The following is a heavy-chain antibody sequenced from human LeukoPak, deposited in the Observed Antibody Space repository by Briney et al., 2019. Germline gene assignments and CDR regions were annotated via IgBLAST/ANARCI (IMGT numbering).Heavy chain of an antibody. D-gene: IGHD2-8*01. Sequence: PGGSLRLSCAASGFTFSNCAMSWVRQAPGKGLEWVSATSRSGGSTYYADSVKGRFTISRDNSKSALFLQINSLRVEDTAVYYCAKDEGENGEYWSNFHHWGQGTLVTVSS. CDR2: TSRSGGST. V-gene: IGHV3-23*01. J-gene: IGHJ4*02. CDR3: AKDEGENGEYWSNFHH. CDR1: GFTFSNCA.